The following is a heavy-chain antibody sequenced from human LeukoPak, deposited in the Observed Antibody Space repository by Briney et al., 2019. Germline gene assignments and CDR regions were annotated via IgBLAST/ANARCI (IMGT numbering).Heavy chain of an antibody. CDR3: ATPGYCSSTSCPDFDI. CDR1: GGTFSSYA. J-gene: IGHJ3*02. D-gene: IGHD2-2*01. Sequence: ASVKVSCKASGGTFSSYAISWVRQAPGQGLEWMGWIIPILGTANYAQKFQGRVTITTDESTSTAYMELSSLRSEDTAVYYCATPGYCSSTSCPDFDIWGQGTMVTVSS. V-gene: IGHV1-69*05. CDR2: IIPILGTA.